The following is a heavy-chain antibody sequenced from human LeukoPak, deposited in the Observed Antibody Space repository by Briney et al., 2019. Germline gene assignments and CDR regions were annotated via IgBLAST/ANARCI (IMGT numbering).Heavy chain of an antibody. D-gene: IGHD2/OR15-2a*01. CDR1: GYIFTSYY. CDR2: ISPSVGGT. V-gene: IGHV1-46*01. CDR3: ARSVGSTTYYYPFDH. Sequence: ASVKVSCKASGYIFTSYYIHWVRQAPGQGLEWMGIISPSVGGTRHAQKFQGRVTMTRGTSTSTVYMELSSLRSEDTAIYYCARSVGSTTYYYPFDHWGQGTLVTVSS. J-gene: IGHJ4*02.